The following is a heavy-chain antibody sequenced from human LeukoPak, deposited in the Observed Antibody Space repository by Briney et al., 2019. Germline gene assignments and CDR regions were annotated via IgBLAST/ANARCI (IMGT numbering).Heavy chain of an antibody. Sequence: PGGSLRLSCAASGFTFSNAWMSWVRQAPGKGLEWVGRIKSKTDGGTTDYAAPVKGRFTISRDDSKNTLYLQMNSLRAEDTAVYYCAREGIGSYFYMDVWGKGTTVTISS. CDR3: AREGIGSYFYMDV. D-gene: IGHD1-26*01. J-gene: IGHJ6*03. CDR2: IKSKTDGGTT. CDR1: GFTFSNAW. V-gene: IGHV3-15*01.